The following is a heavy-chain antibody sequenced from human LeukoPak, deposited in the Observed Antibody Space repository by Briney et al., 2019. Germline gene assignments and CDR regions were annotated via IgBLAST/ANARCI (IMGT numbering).Heavy chain of an antibody. J-gene: IGHJ4*02. Sequence: SETLSLTCTVSGGSISSSSYYWGWIRQPPGKGLEWIGSIYYSGSTYYNPSLKSRVTLSVDTSKNQFSLKLSSVTAADTAVYYCARHHDYDFWSGYYHFDYWGQGTLVTVSS. CDR2: IYYSGST. D-gene: IGHD3-3*01. CDR1: GGSISSSSYY. CDR3: ARHHDYDFWSGYYHFDY. V-gene: IGHV4-39*01.